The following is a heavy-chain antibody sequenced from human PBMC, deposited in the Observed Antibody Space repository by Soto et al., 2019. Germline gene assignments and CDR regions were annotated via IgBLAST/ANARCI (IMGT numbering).Heavy chain of an antibody. Sequence: SETLSLSCTVSGGSVHNGSYYWSWLRQPPGRGREWIGYIYYTGTTNYNPSLKSHVTISVDTSKNQFSLKVKSVSAADTAVYFCARNSRGYIYGYYFDSWGQGTLVTVS. D-gene: IGHD5-18*01. CDR2: IYYTGTT. J-gene: IGHJ4*02. V-gene: IGHV4-61*01. CDR1: GGSVHNGSYY. CDR3: ARNSRGYIYGYYFDS.